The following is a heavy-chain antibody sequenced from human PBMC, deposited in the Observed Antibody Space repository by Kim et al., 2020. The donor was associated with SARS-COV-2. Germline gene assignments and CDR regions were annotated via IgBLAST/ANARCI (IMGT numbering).Heavy chain of an antibody. CDR1: GFTFGDYA. J-gene: IGHJ4*02. CDR3: AKDSYYDFWSGYLDHPYFDY. D-gene: IGHD3-3*01. V-gene: IGHV3-9*01. Sequence: GGSLRLSCAASGFTFGDYAMHWVRQAPGKGLEWVSGISWNSGSIGYADSVKGRFTISRDNAKNSLYLQMNSLRAEDTALYYCAKDSYYDFWSGYLDHPYFDYWGQGTLVTVSS. CDR2: ISWNSGSI.